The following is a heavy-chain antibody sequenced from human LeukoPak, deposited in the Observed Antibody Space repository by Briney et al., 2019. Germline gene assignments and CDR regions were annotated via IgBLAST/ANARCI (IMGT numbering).Heavy chain of an antibody. V-gene: IGHV4-39*07. J-gene: IGHJ4*02. CDR1: GGSVSSGSYY. Sequence: PSETLSLTCTVSGGSVSSGSYYWSWIRQPPGKGLEWIGEINHSGSTNYNPSLKSRVTISVDTSKNQFSLKLSSVTAADTAVYYYARGRATGTTRNRKYYFDYWGQGTLVTVSS. CDR2: INHSGST. CDR3: ARGRATGTTRNRKYYFDY. D-gene: IGHD1-7*01.